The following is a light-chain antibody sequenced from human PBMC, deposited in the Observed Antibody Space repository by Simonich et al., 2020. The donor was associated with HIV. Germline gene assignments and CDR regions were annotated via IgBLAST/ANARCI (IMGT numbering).Light chain of an antibody. CDR1: QSVLYSSSNKND. V-gene: IGKV4-1*01. J-gene: IGKJ1*01. CDR3: QQYYTTPPT. Sequence: DIVMTQSPDSLAVSLGERATINCKSSQSVLYSSSNKNDLAWDPQKPGQPPKLLIYWASTRESGVPDRFSGSGSGTVFTLTISSLQAEDVAVYYCQQYYTTPPTFGQGTKVEIK. CDR2: WAS.